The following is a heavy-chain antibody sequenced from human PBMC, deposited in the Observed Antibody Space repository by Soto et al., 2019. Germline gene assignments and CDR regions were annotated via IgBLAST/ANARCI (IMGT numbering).Heavy chain of an antibody. CDR3: ARLVYDSGWFDP. V-gene: IGHV4-59*01. CDR2: IYYSGST. J-gene: IGHJ5*02. CDR1: GGSISSYY. Sequence: SETLSLTCTVSGGSISSYYWSWIRQPPGKGLEWIGYIYYSGSTNYNPSLKSRVTISVDTSKNQFSLKLSSVTAADTAVYYCARLVYDSGWFDPWGQGTLVTAPQ. D-gene: IGHD3-22*01.